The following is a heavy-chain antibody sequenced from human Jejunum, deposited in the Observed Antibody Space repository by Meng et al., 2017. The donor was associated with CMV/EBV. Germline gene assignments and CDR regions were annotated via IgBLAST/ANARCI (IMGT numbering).Heavy chain of an antibody. CDR3: AKSGRADSSNYYYFDN. D-gene: IGHD3-22*01. CDR2: IKEDGSER. J-gene: IGHJ4*02. Sequence: FTVSSRCMSGVRQAPGKGLEWVANIKEDGSERYYVDSVKGRFTISRDNARNSLYLQMSSLRAEDTAVYYCAKSGRADSSNYYYFDNWGQGTLVTVSS. CDR1: FTVSSRC. V-gene: IGHV3-7*01.